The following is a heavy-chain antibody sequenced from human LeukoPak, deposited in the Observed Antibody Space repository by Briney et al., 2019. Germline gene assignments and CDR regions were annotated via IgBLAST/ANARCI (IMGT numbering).Heavy chain of an antibody. V-gene: IGHV3-7*01. CDR3: AREQWLVLYDY. J-gene: IGHJ4*02. D-gene: IGHD6-19*01. CDR1: GFTFSSYW. CDR2: IKQGGSEK. Sequence: GGSLRLSCAASGFTFSSYWMSWVRQAPGKGLEWVANIKQGGSEKYYVDSVKGRFTISRDNAKNSLYLHMNSLRAEDTAVYYCAREQWLVLYDYWGQGTLVTVSS.